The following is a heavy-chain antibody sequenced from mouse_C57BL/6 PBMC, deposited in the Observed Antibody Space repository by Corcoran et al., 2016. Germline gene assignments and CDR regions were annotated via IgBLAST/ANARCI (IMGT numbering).Heavy chain of an antibody. J-gene: IGHJ4*01. CDR1: GYTFTTYG. V-gene: IGHV9-3*01. D-gene: IGHD4-1*01. CDR2: INTYSGVP. CDR3: AKTGTGAMDY. Sequence: QIQLVQSGPELKKSGETVKISCKASGYTFTTYGMSWVKQAPGKGLKWMGWINTYSGVPTYADDFKGRFAFSLETSASTAYLQINNLKNEDTATYFCAKTGTGAMDYWGQGTSVTVSS.